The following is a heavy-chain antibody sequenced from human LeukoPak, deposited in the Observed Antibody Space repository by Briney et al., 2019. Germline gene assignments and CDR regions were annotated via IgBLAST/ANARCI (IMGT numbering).Heavy chain of an antibody. CDR2: IIPIFGTA. V-gene: IGHV1-69*05. CDR1: GGTFSSYA. Sequence: SVKVSCKASGGTFSSYAISWVRQAPGQGLEWMGGIIPIFGTANYAQKFQGRVTNTTDESTSTAYMELSSLRSEDTAVYYCAREGFWSGYHPYIQGWFDPWGQGTLVTVSS. CDR3: AREGFWSGYHPYIQGWFDP. J-gene: IGHJ5*02. D-gene: IGHD3-3*01.